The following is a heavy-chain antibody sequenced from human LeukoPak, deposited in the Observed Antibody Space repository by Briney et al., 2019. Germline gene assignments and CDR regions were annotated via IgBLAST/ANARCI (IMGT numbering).Heavy chain of an antibody. CDR3: AGITMIVVVIVLFDY. D-gene: IGHD3-22*01. CDR1: GYTFTGYY. J-gene: IGHJ4*02. V-gene: IGHV1-2*02. Sequence: ASVKVSCKASGYTFTGYYMHWVRQAPGQGLEWMGWINPNSGDTNYAQKFQGRVTMTRDTSISTAYMELSRLRSDDTAVYYCAGITMIVVVIVLFDYWGQGTLVTVSS. CDR2: INPNSGDT.